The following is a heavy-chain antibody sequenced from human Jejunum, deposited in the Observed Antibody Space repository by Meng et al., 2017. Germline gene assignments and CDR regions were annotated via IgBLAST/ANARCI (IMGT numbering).Heavy chain of an antibody. D-gene: IGHD2-15*01. CDR2: ISWNSGSI. CDR1: GFTFDDYA. V-gene: IGHV3-9*01. Sequence: GGSLRLSCAASGFTFDDYAMHWVRQAPGKGLEWVSGISWNSGSIDYADSVKGRFTISRDNAKKALYLQMNSLRGEDTALYYCVKTSCSGRSCWLGWFDPWGRGTLVTVSS. J-gene: IGHJ5*02. CDR3: VKTSCSGRSCWLGWFDP.